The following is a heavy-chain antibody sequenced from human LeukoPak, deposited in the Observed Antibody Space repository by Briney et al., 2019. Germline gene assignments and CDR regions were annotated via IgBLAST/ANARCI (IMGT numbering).Heavy chain of an antibody. J-gene: IGHJ4*02. Sequence: SETLSLTCAVYGGSFSGYYWSWIRQPPGKGLEWIGEINHSGSTNYNPSLKSRVTISVDTSKNQFSLKLSSVTAADTAVYYCARGQNQRIAVALIYFDYWGQGTLVTVSS. CDR1: GGSFSGYY. CDR2: INHSGST. V-gene: IGHV4-34*01. D-gene: IGHD6-19*01. CDR3: ARGQNQRIAVALIYFDY.